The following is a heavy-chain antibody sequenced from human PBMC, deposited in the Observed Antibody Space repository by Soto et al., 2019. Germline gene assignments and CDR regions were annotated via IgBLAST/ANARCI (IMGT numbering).Heavy chain of an antibody. V-gene: IGHV3-30*18. D-gene: IGHD5-18*01. CDR1: GFTFSSYG. Sequence: GGSLRLSCAASGFTFSSYGMHWVRQAPGKGLEWVAVISYDGSNKYYADSVKGRFTISRDNSKNTLYLQMNSLRAEDTAGYYCAKGSRGYSYGPLSWYYYGMDVWGQGTTVTVSS. CDR3: AKGSRGYSYGPLSWYYYGMDV. CDR2: ISYDGSNK. J-gene: IGHJ6*02.